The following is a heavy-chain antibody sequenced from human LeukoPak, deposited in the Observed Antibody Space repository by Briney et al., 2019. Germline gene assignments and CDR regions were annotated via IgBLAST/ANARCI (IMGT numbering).Heavy chain of an antibody. CDR2: IWYDGSNK. V-gene: IGHV3-33*08. J-gene: IGHJ4*02. CDR1: GFTFSSYS. D-gene: IGHD5-18*01. CDR3: ARDRNYGYNGPFDY. Sequence: PGGSLRLSCAASGFTFSSYSMNWVRQAPGKGLEWVAVIWYDGSNKYYADSVKGRFTISRDNSKNTLYLQMNSLRAEDTAVYYCARDRNYGYNGPFDYWGQGTLVTVSS.